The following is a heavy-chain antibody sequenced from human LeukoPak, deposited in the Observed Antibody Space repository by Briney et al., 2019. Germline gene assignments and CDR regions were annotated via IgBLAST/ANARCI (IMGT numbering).Heavy chain of an antibody. CDR3: AKELTTSSGYLHYFDY. Sequence: PGGSLRPSCAASRFTFSSYGMHWVRLAPGKGLEWVAVISYNGSNKYYADSVKGRFTISRDNSKNTLYLQMNSLRAEDTAVYYCAKELTTSSGYLHYFDYWGQGTLVTVSS. CDR1: RFTFSSYG. V-gene: IGHV3-30*18. J-gene: IGHJ4*02. CDR2: ISYNGSNK. D-gene: IGHD6-13*01.